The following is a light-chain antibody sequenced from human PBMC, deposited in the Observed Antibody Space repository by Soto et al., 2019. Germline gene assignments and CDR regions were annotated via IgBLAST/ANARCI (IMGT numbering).Light chain of an antibody. CDR1: SSNIGAGYD. Sequence: QSVLTQPPSVSGAPGQGVTISCTGSSSNIGAGYDVHWYQQLPGTAPKLLIYGNGNRPSGVPDRFSGSKSGTSTSLAITGLQAEDEADYYCQSYDNRLSGWVFGGGTKVTVL. V-gene: IGLV1-40*01. J-gene: IGLJ3*02. CDR2: GNG. CDR3: QSYDNRLSGWV.